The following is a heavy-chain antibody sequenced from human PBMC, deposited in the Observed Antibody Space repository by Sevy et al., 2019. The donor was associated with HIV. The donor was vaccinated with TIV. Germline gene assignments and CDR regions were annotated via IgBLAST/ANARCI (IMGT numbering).Heavy chain of an antibody. Sequence: ASVKVSCKASGGTINSYGINWVRLAPGQGLEWMGGISPRVGMANYAQKFQGRVTITADKSTSTAYLELSSLTSEDMAVYYCARSSTYLYNVGYYMDFWGKGTTVTVSS. CDR2: ISPRVGMA. J-gene: IGHJ6*03. CDR1: GGTINSYG. D-gene: IGHD1-20*01. CDR3: ARSSTYLYNVGYYMDF. V-gene: IGHV1-69*10.